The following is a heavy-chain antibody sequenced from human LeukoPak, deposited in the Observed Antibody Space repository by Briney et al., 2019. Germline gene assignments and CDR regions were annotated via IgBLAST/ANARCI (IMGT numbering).Heavy chain of an antibody. V-gene: IGHV3-23*01. Sequence: GGSLRLSCAASGLTFSSYGMNWVRRAPGKGLEWVSAISGSGRSTYYADSVKGRFTISRDNSKNTLYLQMNSLRAEDTAVYYCATQYYDYVWGSLPQYYFDYWGQGTLVTVSS. D-gene: IGHD3-16*01. J-gene: IGHJ4*02. CDR1: GLTFSSYG. CDR3: ATQYYDYVWGSLPQYYFDY. CDR2: ISGSGRST.